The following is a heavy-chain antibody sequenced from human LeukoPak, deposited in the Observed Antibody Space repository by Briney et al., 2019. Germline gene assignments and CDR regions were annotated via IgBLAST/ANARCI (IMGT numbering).Heavy chain of an antibody. CDR2: IRYDGSNK. D-gene: IGHD2-21*01. CDR3: AKENRRLLKDFDY. CDR1: GFTFSSYG. J-gene: IGHJ4*02. Sequence: GGSLRLSCAASGFTFSSYGMHWVRQAPGKGLEWVAFIRYDGSNKYYADSVKGRFTISRDNSKNMLYLQMNSLRAEDTAVYYCAKENRRLLKDFDYWGQGTLVTVSS. V-gene: IGHV3-30*02.